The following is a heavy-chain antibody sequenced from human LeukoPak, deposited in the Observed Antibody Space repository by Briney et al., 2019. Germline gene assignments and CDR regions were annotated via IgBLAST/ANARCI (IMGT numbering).Heavy chain of an antibody. J-gene: IGHJ4*02. CDR3: ANFRSYGLQVDY. V-gene: IGHV3-23*01. CDR1: GFTFSSYA. D-gene: IGHD4-17*01. Sequence: GGSLRLSCAASGFTFSSYAMSWVRQAPGKGLEWVSAISGSGGSTYYADSVKGRFTISRDNSKNTLYLQMNSLRAEDTAVYYCANFRSYGLQVDYWGQGTLVTVSS. CDR2: ISGSGGST.